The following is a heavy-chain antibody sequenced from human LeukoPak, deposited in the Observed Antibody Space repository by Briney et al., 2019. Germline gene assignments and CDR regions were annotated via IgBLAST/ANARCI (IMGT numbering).Heavy chain of an antibody. J-gene: IGHJ5*02. D-gene: IGHD3-3*01. Sequence: PGGSQRLSCATSGFIFSDYTMNWVRQAPGKGLECVSSVSYTGTYTFYADSVKGRFTISRDNAKSSLYLQMDSLRVDDSALYYCVRDLRFIGGSNWFDPWGQGTQVIVSS. CDR1: GFIFSDYT. V-gene: IGHV3-21*01. CDR2: VSYTGTYT. CDR3: VRDLRFIGGSNWFDP.